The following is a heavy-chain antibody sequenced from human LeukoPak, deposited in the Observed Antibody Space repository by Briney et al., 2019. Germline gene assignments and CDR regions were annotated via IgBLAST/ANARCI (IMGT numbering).Heavy chain of an antibody. CDR1: GFTVSSNY. CDR2: IYSGGST. Sequence: GGSLRLSCAASGFTVSSNYMSWVRQAPGKGLEWVSVIYSGGSTYYADSVKGRFTISRDNSKNTLYLQMNSLRAEDTAVYYCARGAVAVAVPFDYWGQGILVTVSS. D-gene: IGHD6-19*01. J-gene: IGHJ4*02. V-gene: IGHV3-53*01. CDR3: ARGAVAVAVPFDY.